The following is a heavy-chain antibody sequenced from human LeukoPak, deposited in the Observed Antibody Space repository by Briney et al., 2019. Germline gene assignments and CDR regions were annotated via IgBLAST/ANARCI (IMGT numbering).Heavy chain of an antibody. CDR2: ICPGDSDT. Sequence: GGSLKISCKGSGYSFTSYWIGWVRQMPGKGLEWMGIICPGDSDTRYSPSFQGQVTISADKSISTAYLQWSSLKASDTAVYYCARRYGAATRFYYYYGMDVWGQGTTVTVSS. CDR1: GYSFTSYW. CDR3: ARRYGAATRFYYYYGMDV. J-gene: IGHJ6*02. D-gene: IGHD2-15*01. V-gene: IGHV5-51*01.